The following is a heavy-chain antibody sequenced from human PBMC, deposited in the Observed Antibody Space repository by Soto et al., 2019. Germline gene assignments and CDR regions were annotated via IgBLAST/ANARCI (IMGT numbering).Heavy chain of an antibody. CDR1: GFTFSSYW. Sequence: EVQLVESGGGLVQPGGSLILSCAASGFTFSSYWMSWVRQAPGKGLEWVANIKQDGSEKYYVDSVKGRFTISRDNAKNSLYLQMNSLRAEDTAVYYCARGAAQWLAVFWGQGTLVTVSS. CDR2: IKQDGSEK. D-gene: IGHD6-19*01. CDR3: ARGAAQWLAVF. J-gene: IGHJ4*02. V-gene: IGHV3-7*01.